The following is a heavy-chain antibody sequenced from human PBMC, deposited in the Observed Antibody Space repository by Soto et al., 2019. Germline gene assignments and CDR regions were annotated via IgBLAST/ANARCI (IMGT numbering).Heavy chain of an antibody. Sequence: QVQLVQSGSEVKKPGSSVKVSCKASGYTFTGYYMHWVRQAPGQGLEWMGWFNPNSGGTNYAQKFQCWVTMTRDTSISTAYMELSRLRSDGTALYYSAGAHCGGDCYSGVDYWGQGTLVTVSS. CDR2: FNPNSGGT. J-gene: IGHJ4*02. CDR3: AGAHCGGDCYSGVDY. D-gene: IGHD2-21*02. CDR1: GYTFTGYY. V-gene: IGHV1-2*04.